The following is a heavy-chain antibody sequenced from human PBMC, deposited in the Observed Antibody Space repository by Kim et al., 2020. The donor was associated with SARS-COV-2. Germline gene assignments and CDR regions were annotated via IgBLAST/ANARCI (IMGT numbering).Heavy chain of an antibody. J-gene: IGHJ6*02. CDR2: ISSSGSTI. CDR1: GFTFSSYE. V-gene: IGHV3-48*03. CDR3: ARGLGVWGSYRRLYYYYGMDV. D-gene: IGHD3-16*02. Sequence: GGSLRLSCAASGFTFSSYEMNWVRQAPGKGLEWVSYISSSGSTIYYADSVKGRFTISRDNAKNSLYLQMNSLRAEDTAVYYCARGLGVWGSYRRLYYYYGMDVWGQGTTVTVSS.